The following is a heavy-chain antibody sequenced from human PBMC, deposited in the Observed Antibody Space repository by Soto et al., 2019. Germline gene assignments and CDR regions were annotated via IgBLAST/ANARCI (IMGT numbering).Heavy chain of an antibody. CDR1: GYTFTSYD. CDR3: ARTPAYHGYFLVTRFKGYYYYYMDV. Sequence: GASVKVSCKASGYTFTSYDINWVRQATGQGLEWMGWMNPNSGNTGYAQKFQGRVTMTRNTSISTAYMELSSLRSEDTAVYYCARTPAYHGYFLVTRFKGYYYYYMDVWGKGTTVTVSS. CDR2: MNPNSGNT. D-gene: IGHD4-17*01. V-gene: IGHV1-8*01. J-gene: IGHJ6*03.